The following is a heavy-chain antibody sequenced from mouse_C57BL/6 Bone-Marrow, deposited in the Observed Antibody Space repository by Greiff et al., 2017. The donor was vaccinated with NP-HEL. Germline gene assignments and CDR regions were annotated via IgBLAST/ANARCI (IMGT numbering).Heavy chain of an antibody. J-gene: IGHJ3*01. Sequence: VKLMESGAELVRPGTSVKVSCKASGYAFTNYLIEWVKQRPGQGLEWIGVINPGSGGTNYNEKFKGKATLTADKSSSTAYMQLSSLTSEDSAVYFCARWDLGLAYWGQGTLVTVSA. D-gene: IGHD4-1*01. V-gene: IGHV1-54*01. CDR2: INPGSGGT. CDR3: ARWDLGLAY. CDR1: GYAFTNYL.